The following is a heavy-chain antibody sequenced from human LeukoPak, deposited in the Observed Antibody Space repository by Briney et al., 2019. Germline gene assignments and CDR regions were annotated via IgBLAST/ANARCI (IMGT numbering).Heavy chain of an antibody. Sequence: ASVKVSCKASGYTFTSYDINWVRQATGQGLKWMGWMNPNSGNTGYAQKFQGRVTMTRNTSISTAYMELSSLRSEDTAVYYCARGFRSSSWFDPWGQGTLVTVSS. CDR2: MNPNSGNT. CDR1: GYTFTSYD. J-gene: IGHJ5*02. CDR3: ARGFRSSSWFDP. V-gene: IGHV1-8*01. D-gene: IGHD6-6*01.